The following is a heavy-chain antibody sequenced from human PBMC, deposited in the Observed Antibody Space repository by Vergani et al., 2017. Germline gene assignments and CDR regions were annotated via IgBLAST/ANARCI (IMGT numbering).Heavy chain of an antibody. CDR2: INHSGST. D-gene: IGHD2-15*01. CDR3: ARVRRDIVVVVAAYYYYYYMDV. Sequence: QVQLQQWGAGLLKPSETLSLTCAVYGGSFSGYYWSWIRQPPGKGLEWIGEINHSGSTNYNPSLKSRVIISVDTSKNQFSLKLSSVTAADTAVYYCARVRRDIVVVVAAYYYYYYMDVWGKGTTVTVSS. CDR1: GGSFSGYY. V-gene: IGHV4-34*01. J-gene: IGHJ6*03.